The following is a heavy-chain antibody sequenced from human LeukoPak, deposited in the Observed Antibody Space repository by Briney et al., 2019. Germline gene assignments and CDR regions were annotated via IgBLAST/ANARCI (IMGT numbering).Heavy chain of an antibody. Sequence: GGSLRLSCAASGFTFDDYAVHWVRQAPGKGLEWVSLINWDGGSTYYADSVKGRFTISRDNSKNSLYLEMNSLRAEDTALYYCVKAPTLTGTAYYFDYWGQGTLVTVSS. V-gene: IGHV3-43D*03. CDR3: VKAPTLTGTAYYFDY. CDR2: INWDGGST. J-gene: IGHJ4*02. D-gene: IGHD1-1*01. CDR1: GFTFDDYA.